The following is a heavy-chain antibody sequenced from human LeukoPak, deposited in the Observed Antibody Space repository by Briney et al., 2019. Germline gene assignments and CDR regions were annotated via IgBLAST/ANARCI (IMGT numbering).Heavy chain of an antibody. V-gene: IGHV3-21*01. CDR3: AKDSRERSGHFPYYYYYHYGLDV. Sequence: PGGSLRLSCAASGFTFSSYSVNWVRQAPGKGLEWVSSISSSSSYIYYADSVKGRSTISRDNAKNSLYLQMNSLRAEDTAVYYCAKDSRERSGHFPYYYYYHYGLDVWGQGTTVTVSS. J-gene: IGHJ6*02. CDR1: GFTFSSYS. CDR2: ISSSSSYI. D-gene: IGHD3-22*01.